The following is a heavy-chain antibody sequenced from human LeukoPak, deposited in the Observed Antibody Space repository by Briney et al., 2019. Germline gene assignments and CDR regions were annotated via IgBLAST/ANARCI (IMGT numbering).Heavy chain of an antibody. J-gene: IGHJ6*02. Sequence: GGSLRLSCAASGFTFNYAWMSWVRQVPGKGLEWVGQTVSEIDGGTTDYATPVKGRFTISRDDSKSTLYLQMNSLKIEDTAVYYCTTDEDWNYARKDVWGQGATVIVSS. CDR1: GFTFNYAW. CDR3: TTDEDWNYARKDV. V-gene: IGHV3-15*04. CDR2: TVSEIDGGTT. D-gene: IGHD1-7*01.